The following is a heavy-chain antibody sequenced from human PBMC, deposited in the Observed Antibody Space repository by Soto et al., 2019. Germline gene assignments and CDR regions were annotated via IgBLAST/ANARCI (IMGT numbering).Heavy chain of an antibody. D-gene: IGHD2-15*01. CDR1: GVTMSYGAYS. CDR3: VRGGGYDYVDF. CDR2: ISHLEKT. V-gene: IGHV4-30-2*06. Sequence: SETLSLTCSVAGVTMSYGAYSWNWVRQSPGKGLDCLGYISHLEKTYYKQYFRSRLYLSIARTRNQFFLSLSSMTADDKAVYYSVRGGGYDYVDFWGKGAQVNV. J-gene: IGHJ4*02.